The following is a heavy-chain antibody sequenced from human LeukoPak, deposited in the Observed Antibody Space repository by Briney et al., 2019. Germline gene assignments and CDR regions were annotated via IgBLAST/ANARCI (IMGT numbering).Heavy chain of an antibody. CDR2: IYYSGST. J-gene: IGHJ4*02. Sequence: SETLSLTCTVSGGSISSSSYYWGWIRQPPGKGLEWIGSIYYSGSTYYNPSLKSRVTISVDTSKNQFSLKLSSVTAADTAVYYCAGPIGYFDYWGQGTLVTVSS. V-gene: IGHV4-39*07. CDR3: AGPIGYFDY. CDR1: GGSISSSSYY. D-gene: IGHD1-26*01.